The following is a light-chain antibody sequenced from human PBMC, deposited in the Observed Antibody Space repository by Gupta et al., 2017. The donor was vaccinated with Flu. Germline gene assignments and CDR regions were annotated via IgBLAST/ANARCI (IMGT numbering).Light chain of an antibody. V-gene: IGKV3-15*01. Sequence: PATLSVSPGQRASLSCRASQTITSHLAWYQQRPGQAPRLLIYAASTRATGVPARFSGGGSGTEFTLTITSLQSEDFAVYYCQQDDKWPRTFGQGTKVEIK. CDR1: QTITSH. J-gene: IGKJ1*01. CDR2: AAS. CDR3: QQDDKWPRT.